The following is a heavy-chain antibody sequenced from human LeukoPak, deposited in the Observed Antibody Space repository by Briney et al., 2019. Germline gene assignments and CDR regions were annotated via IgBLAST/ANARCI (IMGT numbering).Heavy chain of an antibody. CDR1: GFTFSNLW. V-gene: IGHV3-7*03. Sequence: GGSLRLSCAVSGFTFSNLWMSWVRQAPGKGLKWVANIKQDGSDKYYVDSVKGRFTISRDNAKNSLYLQMNSLRAEDTAIYYCATSTAAAGTDWGQGTLVTVSS. J-gene: IGHJ4*02. CDR2: IKQDGSDK. CDR3: ATSTAAAGTD. D-gene: IGHD6-13*01.